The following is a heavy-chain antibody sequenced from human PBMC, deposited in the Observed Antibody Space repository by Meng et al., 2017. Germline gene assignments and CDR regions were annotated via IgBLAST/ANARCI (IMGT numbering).Heavy chain of an antibody. CDR1: GGSISSSSYY. Sequence: QASGPGLVKPSPTRSLNCTVSGGSISSSSYYWGWIRQPPGKGLEWIGEIYHSGSTNYNPSLKSRVTISVDKSKNQFSLKLSSVTAADTAVYYCARGRYSSGWDRFDYWGQGTLVTVSS. CDR2: IYHSGST. V-gene: IGHV4-39*07. CDR3: ARGRYSSGWDRFDY. J-gene: IGHJ4*02. D-gene: IGHD6-19*01.